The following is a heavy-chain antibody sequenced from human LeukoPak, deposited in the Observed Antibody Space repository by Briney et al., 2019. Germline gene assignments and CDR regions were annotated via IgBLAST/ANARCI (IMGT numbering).Heavy chain of an antibody. Sequence: SGGSLRLSCAPSGFTFSSHGMHWVRQAPGKGLEWISGISGSGASTYYADSVAGRFTISRDNSRNTLYLQMNSLRGDDTAVYYCAKDVGKWESLHFFDYWGQGTLVTVSS. CDR3: AKDVGKWESLHFFDY. V-gene: IGHV3-23*01. CDR2: ISGSGAST. D-gene: IGHD1-26*01. J-gene: IGHJ4*02. CDR1: GFTFSSHG.